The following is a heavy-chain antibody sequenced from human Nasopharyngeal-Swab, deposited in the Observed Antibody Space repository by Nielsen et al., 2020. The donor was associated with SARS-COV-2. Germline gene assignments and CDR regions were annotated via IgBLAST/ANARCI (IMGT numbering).Heavy chain of an antibody. V-gene: IGHV3-30*03. J-gene: IGHJ6*02. Sequence: GGSLRLSCAASGFTVSSYGMHWVRQAPGKGLEWVAVISYDGSNKYYADSVKGRFTISRDNSKNTLYLQMNSLRAEDTAVYYCASRASLWFGERYYYGMDVWGQGTTVTVSS. CDR1: GFTVSSYG. CDR2: ISYDGSNK. D-gene: IGHD3-10*01. CDR3: ASRASLWFGERYYYGMDV.